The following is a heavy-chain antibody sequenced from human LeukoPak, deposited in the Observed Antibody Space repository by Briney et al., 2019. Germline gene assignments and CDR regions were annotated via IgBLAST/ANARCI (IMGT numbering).Heavy chain of an antibody. CDR2: ISYDGSNK. CDR1: GFTFSSYA. CDR3: ARGLSSGWYWGVDY. V-gene: IGHV3-30-3*01. J-gene: IGHJ4*02. D-gene: IGHD6-19*01. Sequence: QTGGSLRLSCAASGFTFSSYAMHWVRQAPGKGLEWVAVISYDGSNKYYADSVKGRFTISRDSSKNTLYLQMNSLRAEDTAVYYCARGLSSGWYWGVDYWGQGTLVTVSS.